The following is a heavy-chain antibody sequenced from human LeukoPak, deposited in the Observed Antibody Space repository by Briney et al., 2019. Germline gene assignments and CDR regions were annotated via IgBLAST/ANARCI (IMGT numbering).Heavy chain of an antibody. D-gene: IGHD1-26*01. J-gene: IGHJ4*02. Sequence: GGSLRLSCAASGFTFSSYSMNWVRQAPGKGLEWVSHISSSSSTIYYADSVKGRFTISRDNAKNSLYLQMNSLRAEDTAVYYCANPLLSGSYPSLRFDYWGQGTLVTVSS. CDR2: ISSSSSTI. CDR3: ANPLLSGSYPSLRFDY. CDR1: GFTFSSYS. V-gene: IGHV3-48*01.